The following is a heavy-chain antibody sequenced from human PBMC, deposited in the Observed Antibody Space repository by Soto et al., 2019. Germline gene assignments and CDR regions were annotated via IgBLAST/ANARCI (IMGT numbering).Heavy chain of an antibody. CDR1: GFTFSSYG. CDR3: ATSDEYCGGDCFSFDY. V-gene: IGHV3-30*03. Sequence: QVQLVESGGGVVQPGRSLRLSCAASGFTFSSYGMHWVRQAPGKGLEWVAVISYDGSNKYYADSVKGRFTISRENSKNTLYLQMNSLRAEDTAVYYCATSDEYCGGDCFSFDYWGQGTLVTVSS. D-gene: IGHD2-21*02. J-gene: IGHJ4*02. CDR2: ISYDGSNK.